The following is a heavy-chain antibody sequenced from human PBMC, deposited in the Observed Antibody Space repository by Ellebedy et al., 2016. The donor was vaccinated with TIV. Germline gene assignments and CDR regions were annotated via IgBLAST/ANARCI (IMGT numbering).Heavy chain of an antibody. D-gene: IGHD2-21*01. V-gene: IGHV3-30*02. CDR1: GFKFGDFG. Sequence: PGGSLRLSCAASGFKFGDFGMHRLRQAPGKGLEWLTFIHYDGRRQFSADSVKGRFTVSRENPKNTLCLQMNNLRPDDTAIYYCAKSPEYCGGECPAGHWGQGTPVTVSS. CDR2: IHYDGRRQ. J-gene: IGHJ4*02. CDR3: AKSPEYCGGECPAGH.